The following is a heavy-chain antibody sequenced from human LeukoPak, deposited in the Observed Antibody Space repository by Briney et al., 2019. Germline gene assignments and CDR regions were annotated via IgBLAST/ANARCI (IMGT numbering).Heavy chain of an antibody. CDR1: GFTFSSYG. J-gene: IGHJ4*02. D-gene: IGHD3-9*01. CDR2: IRYDGSNK. CDR3: AKDNFVLRYFDWSAPTYYFDY. V-gene: IGHV3-30*02. Sequence: GGSLRLSCAASGFTFSSYGMHWVRQAPGKGLEWVAFIRYDGSNKYYADSVKGRFTISRDNSKNSLYLQMNSLRTEDTALYYCAKDNFVLRYFDWSAPTYYFDYWGQGTLVTVSS.